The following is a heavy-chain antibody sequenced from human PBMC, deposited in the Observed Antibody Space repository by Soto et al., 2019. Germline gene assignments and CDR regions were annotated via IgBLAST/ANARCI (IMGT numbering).Heavy chain of an antibody. CDR2: IYSGGTT. Sequence: GGSLRLSCAASGFTVSDSYMIWVRQAPGKGLEWVSLIYSGGTTYFPDPVKGRFALSRDSAKNTLFLQLNSLRVDDTAVYFCARDSGAYSAHFDDWGQGTLVTVSS. V-gene: IGHV3-53*01. D-gene: IGHD4-4*01. CDR1: GFTVSDSY. J-gene: IGHJ4*02. CDR3: ARDSGAYSAHFDD.